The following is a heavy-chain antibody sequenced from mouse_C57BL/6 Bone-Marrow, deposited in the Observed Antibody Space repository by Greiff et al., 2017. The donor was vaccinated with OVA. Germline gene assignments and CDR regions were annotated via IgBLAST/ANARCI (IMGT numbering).Heavy chain of an antibody. Sequence: VHLVESGAELVRPGASVKLSCKASGYTFTDYYINWVKQRPGQGLEWIARIYPGSGNTYYNEKFKGKATLTAEKSSSTAYMQLSSLTSEDSAVYFCARDDYVWFAYWGQGTLVTVSA. J-gene: IGHJ3*01. CDR3: ARDDYVWFAY. CDR2: IYPGSGNT. CDR1: GYTFTDYY. D-gene: IGHD2-4*01. V-gene: IGHV1-76*01.